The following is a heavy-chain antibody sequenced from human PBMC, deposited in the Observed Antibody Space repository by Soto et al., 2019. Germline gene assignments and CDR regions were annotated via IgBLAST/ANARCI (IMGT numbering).Heavy chain of an antibody. CDR3: VRGTSAWSGKDY. D-gene: IGHD6-19*01. CDR1: GFTFSNHW. CDR2: INTDGSFR. J-gene: IGHJ4*02. V-gene: IGHV3-74*01. Sequence: LRLPCTASGFTFSNHWMHWVRQGPGQGLVWVSRINTDGSFRDYADSVRGRFTISRDNAKNTLILQMNSLRAEDTAVYYCVRGTSAWSGKDYWGQGTLVTVSS.